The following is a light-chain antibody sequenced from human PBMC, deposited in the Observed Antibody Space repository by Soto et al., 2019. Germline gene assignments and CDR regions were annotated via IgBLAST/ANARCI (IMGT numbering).Light chain of an antibody. Sequence: EIVLTQSPATLSFFPGEIATLSCRASQSVTNNYLAWYQQRPGLAPRLLIYGASTRTAGIPDRFTGSGSGTDFTLTISRLEPEDFAVYYCQQYGTSRTFGQGTKVDIK. CDR3: QQYGTSRT. CDR2: GAS. CDR1: QSVTNNY. J-gene: IGKJ1*01. V-gene: IGKV3-20*01.